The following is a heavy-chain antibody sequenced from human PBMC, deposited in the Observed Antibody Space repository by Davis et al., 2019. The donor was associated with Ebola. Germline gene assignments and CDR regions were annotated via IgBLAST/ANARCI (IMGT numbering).Heavy chain of an antibody. CDR3: ARDGHSGSYPTDY. V-gene: IGHV3-30*04. CDR2: ISYDGSNK. D-gene: IGHD1-26*01. Sequence: GGSLRLSCAASGFTSSSSAMHWVRQAPGKGLEWVAVISYDGSNKYYADSVKGRFTISRDNSKNTLYLQMNSLRAEDTAVYYCARDGHSGSYPTDYWGQGTLVTVSS. J-gene: IGHJ4*02. CDR1: GFTSSSSA.